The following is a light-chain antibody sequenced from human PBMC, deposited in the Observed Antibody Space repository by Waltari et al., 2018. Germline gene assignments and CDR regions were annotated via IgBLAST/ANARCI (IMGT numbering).Light chain of an antibody. J-gene: IGKJ3*01. CDR2: AAS. Sequence: EVVLTQSPDTLSLSPGERATLSCRASQNIINYLAWYQQKPGQAPRLLIRAASARATGIPGRFSGSGSGTDFTLTITRLEPEDFALYFCHYYFTAPGTFGPGTKVDFK. CDR3: HYYFTAPGT. CDR1: QNIINY. V-gene: IGKV3-20*01.